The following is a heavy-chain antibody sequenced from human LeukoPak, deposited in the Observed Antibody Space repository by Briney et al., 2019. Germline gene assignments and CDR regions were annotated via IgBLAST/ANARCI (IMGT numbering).Heavy chain of an antibody. CDR1: GYSISSGYY. D-gene: IGHD6-19*01. J-gene: IGHJ4*02. Sequence: SETLSLTCTVSGYSISSGYYWGWIRPPPGKGLEWIGEIYHSGSTNYNPSLKSRVTISVDKSKNQFSLKLSSVTAADTAVYYCARAGVAVAGRIDYWGQGTLVTVSS. V-gene: IGHV4-38-2*02. CDR3: ARAGVAVAGRIDY. CDR2: IYHSGST.